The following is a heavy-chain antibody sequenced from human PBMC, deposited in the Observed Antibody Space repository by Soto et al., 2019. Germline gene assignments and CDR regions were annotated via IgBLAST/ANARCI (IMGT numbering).Heavy chain of an antibody. CDR1: GFTFSSYA. J-gene: IGHJ6*03. CDR3: AKRNVAARRIPYYYYMDV. V-gene: IGHV3-23*01. Sequence: GGSLRLSCAASGFTFSSYAMSWVRQAPGKGLEWVSAISGSGGGTYYADSVKGRFTISRDNSKNTLYLQMNRLRAEDTAVYYCAKRNVAARRIPYYYYMDVWGKGTTVTVSS. D-gene: IGHD6-6*01. CDR2: ISGSGGGT.